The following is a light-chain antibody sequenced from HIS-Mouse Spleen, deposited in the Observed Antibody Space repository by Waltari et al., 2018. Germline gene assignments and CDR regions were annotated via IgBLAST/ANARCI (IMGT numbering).Light chain of an antibody. CDR1: Q. Sequence: TQSPGTLSLSPGERATLSCRASQKPGQAPRLLIYGASSRATGIPDRFSGSGSGTDFTLTISRLEPEDFAVYYCQQYGSSPPITFGQGTRLEIK. V-gene: IGKV3-20*01. J-gene: IGKJ5*01. CDR2: GAS. CDR3: QQYGSSPPIT.